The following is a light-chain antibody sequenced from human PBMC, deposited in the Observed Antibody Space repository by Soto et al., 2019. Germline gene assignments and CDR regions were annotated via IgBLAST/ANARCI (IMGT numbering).Light chain of an antibody. Sequence: DIQMTQSPSTLSASVGDRVTITCRANQSISSWLAWYQQKPGKAPKLLIYDASSLESGVPSRFSGSGSGTEFTLTISSLQPDDFATYYCQQYNSYQWTFGQGTKVEIK. CDR2: DAS. V-gene: IGKV1-5*01. CDR3: QQYNSYQWT. CDR1: QSISSW. J-gene: IGKJ1*01.